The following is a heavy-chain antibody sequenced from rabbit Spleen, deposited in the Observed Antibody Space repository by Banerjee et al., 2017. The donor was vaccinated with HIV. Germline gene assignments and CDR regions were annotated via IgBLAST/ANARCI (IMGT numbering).Heavy chain of an antibody. CDR1: GFSFSSSYW. CDR3: ARRAGSSAYALDL. CDR2: SDAGSSGDT. V-gene: IGHV1S45*01. J-gene: IGHJ6*01. D-gene: IGHD8-1*01. Sequence: QEQLEESGGDLVKPEGSLTLTCTASGFSFSSSYWICWVRQTPGKGLEWIACSDAGSSGDTYYASWAKGRFTISKTSSTTVTLQMPSLTAADTATYFCARRAGSSAYALDLWGPGTLVTVS.